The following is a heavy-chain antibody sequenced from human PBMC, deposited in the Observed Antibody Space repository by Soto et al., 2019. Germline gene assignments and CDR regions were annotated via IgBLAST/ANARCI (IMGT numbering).Heavy chain of an antibody. Sequence: QVQLQQWGAGLLKPSETLSLTCAVYAESFSDYSWSWIRQPPGQGLEWIGEINHSGITKYNPSLKSRVTISVDTSKKQFSLNLSSVTAADTAMYYCATEAFWSGHSIWGQGTMVTVSS. J-gene: IGHJ3*02. CDR3: ATEAFWSGHSI. V-gene: IGHV4-34*02. CDR2: INHSGIT. CDR1: AESFSDYS. D-gene: IGHD3-3*01.